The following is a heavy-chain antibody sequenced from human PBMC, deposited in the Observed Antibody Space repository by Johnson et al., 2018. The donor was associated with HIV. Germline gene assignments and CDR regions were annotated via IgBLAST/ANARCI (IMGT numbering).Heavy chain of an antibody. CDR1: GFTVSSNY. J-gene: IGHJ3*02. CDR3: AMQKRYWRNAFDI. Sequence: QVQLVESGGGLIQPGGSLRLSCAASGFTVSSNYMSWVRQAPGKGLEWVAVIWYDGYNKYYADSVKGRFTISRDNSKNTLSLQMNSLRAEDTAVYYCAMQKRYWRNAFDIWGQGTIVTVSS. V-gene: IGHV3-33*08. D-gene: IGHD3-9*01. CDR2: IWYDGYNK.